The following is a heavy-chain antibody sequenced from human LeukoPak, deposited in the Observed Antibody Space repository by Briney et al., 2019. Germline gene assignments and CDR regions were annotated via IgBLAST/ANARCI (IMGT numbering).Heavy chain of an antibody. D-gene: IGHD1-1*01. CDR3: ARDPYNGAYSEGYYYYYMDV. Sequence: GGSLRLSCATPGITFSNYNMNWVRQAPGKGLDWISSITSSSSYTFYADSVKGRFTISRDNAKNSLYLQMNSLRVEDTAIYYCARDPYNGAYSEGYYYYYMDVWGKGTTVTVSS. V-gene: IGHV3-21*01. J-gene: IGHJ6*03. CDR1: GITFSNYN. CDR2: ITSSSSYT.